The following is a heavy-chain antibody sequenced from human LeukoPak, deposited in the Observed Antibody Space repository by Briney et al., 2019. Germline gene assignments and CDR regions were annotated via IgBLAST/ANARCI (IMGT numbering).Heavy chain of an antibody. CDR1: GYTFTSYG. CDR3: ARPSAAWGAFDI. V-gene: IGHV1-18*01. Sequence: GASVKVSRKASGYTFTSYGISWVRQAPGQGLEWMGWISAYNGNTNYAQKLQGRVTTTTDTSTSTAYMELRSLRSDDTAVYYCARPSAAWGAFDIWGQGTMVTVSS. D-gene: IGHD7-27*01. J-gene: IGHJ3*02. CDR2: ISAYNGNT.